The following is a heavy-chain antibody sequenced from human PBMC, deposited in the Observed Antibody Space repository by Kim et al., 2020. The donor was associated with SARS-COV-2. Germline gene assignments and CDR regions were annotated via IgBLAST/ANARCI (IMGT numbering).Heavy chain of an antibody. CDR1: GFTFSTYA. Sequence: GGSLRLSCAASGFTFSTYAMSWVRQAPGKGLEWVSGISGSIGGTYYADSVKGRFTISRDNSKNTLYLQMNSLRDEDTAVYYCAKGRGSGWLSAFDYWGQGTLVTVSS. CDR2: ISGSIGGT. J-gene: IGHJ4*02. D-gene: IGHD6-19*01. V-gene: IGHV3-23*01. CDR3: AKGRGSGWLSAFDY.